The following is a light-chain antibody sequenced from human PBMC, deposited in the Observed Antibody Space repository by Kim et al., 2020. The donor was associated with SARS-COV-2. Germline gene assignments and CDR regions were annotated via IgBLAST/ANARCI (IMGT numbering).Light chain of an antibody. CDR3: KQYYSTPLT. V-gene: IGKV4-1*01. J-gene: IGKJ4*01. Sequence: DIVMTQSPDSLGVSLGERATINCKSSQSVLYSSNNKNYLAWYQQKSGQPPKLLIYWASTRESGVPDRFSGSGSGTDFTLTISSLQAEDVAVYYCKQYYSTPLTFGGGTKVDIK. CDR2: WAS. CDR1: QSVLYSSNNKNY.